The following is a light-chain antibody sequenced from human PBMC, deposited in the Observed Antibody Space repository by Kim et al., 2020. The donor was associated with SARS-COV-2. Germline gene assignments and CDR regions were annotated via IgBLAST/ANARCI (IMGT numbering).Light chain of an antibody. V-gene: IGKV3-11*01. Sequence: LSPGERATHSCRASQGGGRNLAWYQQKPGQAPRLLIDLGSNRATGIPDRFSGSGSGSDFTLTISSLEPEDFAVYYCQQRNTWPLTFGGGTKVDIK. CDR1: QGGGRN. CDR2: LGS. CDR3: QQRNTWPLT. J-gene: IGKJ4*01.